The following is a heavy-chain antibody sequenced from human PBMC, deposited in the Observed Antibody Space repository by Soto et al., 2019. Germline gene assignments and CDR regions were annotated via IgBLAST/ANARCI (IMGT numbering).Heavy chain of an antibody. J-gene: IGHJ6*02. D-gene: IGHD2-2*02. CDR3: AKTVHCSSTSCSTYYYYGMDV. Sequence: GGSLRLSCAASGFTFSSYGMHWVRQAPGKGLEWVAVISYDGSNKYYADSVKGRFTISRDNSKSTLYLQMNSLRAEDTAVYYCAKTVHCSSTSCSTYYYYGMDVWGQGTTVTV. V-gene: IGHV3-30*18. CDR1: GFTFSSYG. CDR2: ISYDGSNK.